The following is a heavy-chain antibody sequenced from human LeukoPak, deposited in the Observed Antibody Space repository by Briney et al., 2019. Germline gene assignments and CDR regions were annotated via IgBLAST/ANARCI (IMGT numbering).Heavy chain of an antibody. CDR3: ARVTYCSGGSCYDSDNWFEP. J-gene: IGHJ5*02. CDR1: GGSISSYY. V-gene: IGHV4-59*01. D-gene: IGHD2-15*01. CDR2: IYYSGST. Sequence: PSEALSLTCTVSGGSISSYYWSWIRQPPGKGLEWIGYIYYSGSTNYNPSLKSRVTISVDTSKNQFSLKLSSVTAADTAVYYCARVTYCSGGSCYDSDNWFEPWGQGTLVTVSS.